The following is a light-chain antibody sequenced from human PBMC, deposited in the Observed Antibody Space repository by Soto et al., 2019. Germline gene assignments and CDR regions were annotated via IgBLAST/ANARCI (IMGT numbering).Light chain of an antibody. Sequence: QSALTQPASVSGSPGQSITMSCTGTSSDVGSYNLVSWYQQHPGKAPKLMIYDVSNRPSGVSNRFSGSKSGNTASLTISGLQAEDEADYYCSSYTSSSPVFGGGTKLTVL. CDR2: DVS. J-gene: IGLJ2*01. CDR3: SSYTSSSPV. CDR1: SSDVGSYNL. V-gene: IGLV2-14*02.